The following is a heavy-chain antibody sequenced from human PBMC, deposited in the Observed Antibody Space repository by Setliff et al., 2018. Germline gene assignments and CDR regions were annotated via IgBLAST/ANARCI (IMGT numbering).Heavy chain of an antibody. Sequence: GGSLRLSCAASGFTFSSYWMHWVRQAPGKGLVWVSRINSDGSSTSYADSVKGRFTISRDNAKNSLYLQMNSLRAEDTALYYCAKGPRYDSSYYFDYWGQGTLVTVSS. J-gene: IGHJ4*02. D-gene: IGHD6-6*01. V-gene: IGHV3-74*01. CDR3: AKGPRYDSSYYFDY. CDR1: GFTFSSYW. CDR2: INSDGSST.